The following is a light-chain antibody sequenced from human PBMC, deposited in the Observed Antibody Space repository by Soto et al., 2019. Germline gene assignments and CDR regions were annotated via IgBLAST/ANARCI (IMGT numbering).Light chain of an antibody. Sequence: EIVLTQSPGTPSLSPGERATLSCRASQSVSSTYLAWYQQKPGQAPRLLIYGASSRATGIPDRFSGSGSGTDFTLTISRLEPEDFAVNYCQQYGSSPWTFGQGTKVEIK. CDR2: GAS. V-gene: IGKV3-20*01. J-gene: IGKJ1*01. CDR1: QSVSSTY. CDR3: QQYGSSPWT.